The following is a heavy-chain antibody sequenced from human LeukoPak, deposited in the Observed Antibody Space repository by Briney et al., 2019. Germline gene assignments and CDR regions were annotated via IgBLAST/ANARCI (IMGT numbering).Heavy chain of an antibody. CDR3: ARAQRKEVRGEKYYFDY. J-gene: IGHJ4*02. CDR2: INPSGGST. CDR1: GYTFTSYY. Sequence: ASVKVSCKASGYTFTSYYMHWVRQAPGQGLEWMGIINPSGGSTSYAQKFQGRVTMTTDTSTSTAYMELRSLRSDDTAVYYCARAQRKEVRGEKYYFDYWGQGTLVTVSS. D-gene: IGHD3-10*01. V-gene: IGHV1-46*01.